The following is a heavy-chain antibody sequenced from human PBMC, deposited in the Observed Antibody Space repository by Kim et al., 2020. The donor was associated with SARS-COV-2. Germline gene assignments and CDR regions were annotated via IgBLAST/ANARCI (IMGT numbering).Heavy chain of an antibody. Sequence: SETLSLTCAVYGGSFSGYYWSWIRQPPGKGLEWIGEINHSGSTNYNPSLKSRVTISVDTSKNQFSLKLSSVTAADTAVYYCARGQQVITMVRGVITRSYWFDPWGQGTLVTVSS. D-gene: IGHD3-10*01. CDR2: INHSGST. V-gene: IGHV4-34*01. CDR3: ARGQQVITMVRGVITRSYWFDP. CDR1: GGSFSGYY. J-gene: IGHJ5*02.